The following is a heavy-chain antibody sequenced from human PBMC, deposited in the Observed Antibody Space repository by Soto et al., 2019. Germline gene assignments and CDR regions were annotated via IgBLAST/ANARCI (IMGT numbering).Heavy chain of an antibody. CDR3: AREGSAAAGSSSYGMDV. Sequence: ASVKVSCKASGYTFTGYYMHWVRQAPGQGLEWMGWINPNSGGTNYAQKFQGWVTMTRDTSISTAYMELSRLRSDDTAVYYCAREGSAAAGSSSYGMDVWGQGTTVTVSS. J-gene: IGHJ6*02. CDR2: INPNSGGT. CDR1: GYTFTGYY. V-gene: IGHV1-2*04. D-gene: IGHD6-13*01.